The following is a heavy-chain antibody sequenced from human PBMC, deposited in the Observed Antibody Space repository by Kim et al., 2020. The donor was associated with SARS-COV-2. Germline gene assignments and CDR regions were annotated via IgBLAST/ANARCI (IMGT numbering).Heavy chain of an antibody. D-gene: IGHD3-10*01. V-gene: IGHV7-4-1*02. J-gene: IGHJ6*03. CDR2: INTNTGNP. CDR1: GYTFTSYA. CDR3: ARDYYGSGTRRYMDV. Sequence: SVKVSCKASGYTFTSYAMNWVRQAPGQGLEWMGWINTNTGNPTYAQGFTGRFVFSLDTSVSTAYLQISSLKAEDTAVYYCARDYYGSGTRRYMDVWGKGTTVTVSS.